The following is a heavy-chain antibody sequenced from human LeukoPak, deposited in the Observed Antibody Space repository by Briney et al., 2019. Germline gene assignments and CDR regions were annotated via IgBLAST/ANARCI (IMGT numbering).Heavy chain of an antibody. V-gene: IGHV3-23*01. D-gene: IGHD3-10*01. CDR1: GFSFSSYA. CDR3: ANLGSGSQSGFDY. Sequence: GGSLRLSCAASGFSFSSYAMSWVRQAPGKGLEWVSAISGSGDSTYYADSVKGRFTISRDNSKNTLYLQMNSLRAEDTAVYYCANLGSGSQSGFDYWGQGTLVTVSS. CDR2: ISGSGDST. J-gene: IGHJ4*02.